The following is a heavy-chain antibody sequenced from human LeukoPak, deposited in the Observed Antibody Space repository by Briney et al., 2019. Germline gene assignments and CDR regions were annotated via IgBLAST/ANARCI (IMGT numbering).Heavy chain of an antibody. D-gene: IGHD3-9*01. CDR2: INHSEST. Sequence: SETLSLTCAVYGGSFSGYYWSWIRQPPGKGLEWIGEINHSESTNYNPSLKSRVTISVDTSKNQFSLKLSSVTAADTAVYYCARSPRLGDILTGYYSDYWGQGTLVTVSS. J-gene: IGHJ4*02. CDR1: GGSFSGYY. CDR3: ARSPRLGDILTGYYSDY. V-gene: IGHV4-34*01.